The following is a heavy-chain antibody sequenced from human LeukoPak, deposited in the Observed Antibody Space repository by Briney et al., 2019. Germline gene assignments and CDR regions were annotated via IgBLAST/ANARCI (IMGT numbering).Heavy chain of an antibody. CDR2: ISNSGSTI. Sequence: GGSLRLSCAASGFTFSSYEMNWVRQAPGKGLECVSYISNSGSTIYYADSVKGRFTISRDNAKNSLYLQMNSLRAEDTAVYYCARDLGILQRNMDVWGKGTTVTISS. D-gene: IGHD6-13*01. V-gene: IGHV3-48*03. CDR1: GFTFSSYE. J-gene: IGHJ6*03. CDR3: ARDLGILQRNMDV.